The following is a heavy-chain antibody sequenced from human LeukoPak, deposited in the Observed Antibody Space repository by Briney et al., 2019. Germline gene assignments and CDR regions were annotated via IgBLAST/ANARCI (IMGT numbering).Heavy chain of an antibody. J-gene: IGHJ5*02. CDR3: ARAGLLWFGESVRYAIDP. V-gene: IGHV4-39*01. D-gene: IGHD3-10*01. CDR1: GGSISSSSYY. CDR2: IYYSGST. Sequence: PSETLSLTCTVSGGSISSSSYYWGWIRQPPGKGLEWIGSIYYSGSTYYNPSLKSRVTISVDTSKNQFSLKLSSVTAADTAVYYCARAGLLWFGESVRYAIDPWGQGTLVTVSS.